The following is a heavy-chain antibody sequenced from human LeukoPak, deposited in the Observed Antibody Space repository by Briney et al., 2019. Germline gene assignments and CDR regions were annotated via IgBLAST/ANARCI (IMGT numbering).Heavy chain of an antibody. V-gene: IGHV1-2*06. Sequence: ASVKLSCKASGYTFTNYALHWVRQAPGQGLEWMGRINPNSGGTNYAQKFQGRVTMTRDTSISTAYMELSRLRSDDTAVYYCARDPAYDGIDYWGQGTLVTVSS. J-gene: IGHJ4*02. CDR2: INPNSGGT. CDR3: ARDPAYDGIDY. D-gene: IGHD3-16*01. CDR1: GYTFTNYA.